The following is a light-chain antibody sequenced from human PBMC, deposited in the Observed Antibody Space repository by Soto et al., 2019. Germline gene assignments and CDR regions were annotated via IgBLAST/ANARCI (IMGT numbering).Light chain of an antibody. V-gene: IGKV2-30*01. J-gene: IGKJ2*01. CDR3: MQGTNWPPT. CDR1: ESLVFTDGNTY. CDR2: QVS. Sequence: DVVMSQSPLTLPVTLGQPASISCRSSESLVFTDGNTYLSWFQQRPGQSPRRLIYQVSKRDSGVPDRFSGSASGADFTLEISRLQAEDVGVYSCMQGTNWPPTFGQGTKVDIK.